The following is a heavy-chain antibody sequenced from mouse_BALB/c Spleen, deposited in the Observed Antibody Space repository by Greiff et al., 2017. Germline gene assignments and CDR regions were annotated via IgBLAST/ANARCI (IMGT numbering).Heavy chain of an antibody. J-gene: IGHJ4*01. Sequence: EVKVVESGGGLVKPGGSLKLSCAASGFTFSDYYMYWVRQTPEKRLEWVATISDGGSYTYYPDSVKGRFTISRDNAKNNLYLQMSSLKSEDTAMYYCARHDSSGGDAMDYWGQGTSVTVSS. CDR1: GFTFSDYY. CDR3: ARHDSSGGDAMDY. V-gene: IGHV5-4*02. CDR2: ISDGGSYT. D-gene: IGHD3-2*01.